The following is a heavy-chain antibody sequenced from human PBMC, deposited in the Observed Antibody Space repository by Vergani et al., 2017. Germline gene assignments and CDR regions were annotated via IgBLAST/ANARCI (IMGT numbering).Heavy chain of an antibody. Sequence: EVQLVQSGAEVKKPGESMRISCKGSGYSFTSYWISWVRQMPGKGLEWMGRIDPSDSYTNYSPSFQGHVTISADKSISTAYLQWSSLKASDTAMYYCARRYCDYWDDSAFDPWGQGTLVTVSS. CDR2: IDPSDSYT. D-gene: IGHD4-17*01. CDR1: GYSFTSYW. J-gene: IGHJ5*02. V-gene: IGHV5-10-1*03. CDR3: ARRYCDYWDDSAFDP.